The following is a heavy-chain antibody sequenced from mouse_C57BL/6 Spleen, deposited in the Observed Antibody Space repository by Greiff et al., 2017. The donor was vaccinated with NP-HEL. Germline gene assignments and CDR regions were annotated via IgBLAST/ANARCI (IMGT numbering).Heavy chain of an antibody. CDR3: AREITTVVEGAFAY. Sequence: DVMLVESGGGLVKPGGSLKLSCAASGFTFSDYGMHWVRQAPEKGLEWVAYISSGSSTIYYADTVKGRFTISRDNAKNTLFLQMTSLRSEDTAMYYCAREITTVVEGAFAYWGQGTLVTVSA. V-gene: IGHV5-17*01. CDR1: GFTFSDYG. J-gene: IGHJ3*01. CDR2: ISSGSSTI. D-gene: IGHD1-1*01.